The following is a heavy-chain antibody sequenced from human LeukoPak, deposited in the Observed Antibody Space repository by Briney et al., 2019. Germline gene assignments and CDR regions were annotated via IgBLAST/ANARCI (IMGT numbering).Heavy chain of an antibody. V-gene: IGHV1-46*01. D-gene: IGHD4-11*01. Sequence: ASVKVSCKASGYTFTSYGISWVRQAPGQGLEWMGIINPSGGSTSYAQKFQGRVTMTRDMSTSTVYMELSSLRSEDTAVYYCARVPRETTDSSMAFDIWGQGTMVTVSS. CDR2: INPSGGST. CDR1: GYTFTSYG. J-gene: IGHJ3*02. CDR3: ARVPRETTDSSMAFDI.